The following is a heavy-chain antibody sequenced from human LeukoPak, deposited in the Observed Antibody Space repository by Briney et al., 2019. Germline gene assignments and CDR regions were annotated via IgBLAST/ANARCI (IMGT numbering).Heavy chain of an antibody. V-gene: IGHV1-2*02. Sequence: GASVKVSCKASGYTFTGYYMHWVRQARGQGLEWMGWINPNSGGTNYAQKFQGRVTMTRDTSISTAYMELGSLRSDDTAIYYCARAYGSGSSYHPDYWGQGTLVTVSS. D-gene: IGHD3-10*01. CDR2: INPNSGGT. CDR1: GYTFTGYY. J-gene: IGHJ4*02. CDR3: ARAYGSGSSYHPDY.